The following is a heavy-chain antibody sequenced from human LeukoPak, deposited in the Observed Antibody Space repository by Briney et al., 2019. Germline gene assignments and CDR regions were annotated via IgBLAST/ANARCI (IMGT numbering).Heavy chain of an antibody. CDR3: ARRPAGRAGFDL. D-gene: IGHD6-13*01. CDR1: GYGFSSYW. V-gene: IGHV5-51*01. J-gene: IGHJ3*01. CDR2: IFPHDSET. Sequence: GESLKISCQGSGYGFSSYWIGWVRQMPGKGLEWMGVIFPHDSETTYSPPFQGQISFSDDRSINTACLQWPRLKASDTAIYYCARRPAGRAGFDLWGQGTLVIVSA.